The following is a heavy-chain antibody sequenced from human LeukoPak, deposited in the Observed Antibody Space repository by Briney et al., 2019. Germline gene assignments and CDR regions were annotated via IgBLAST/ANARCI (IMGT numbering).Heavy chain of an antibody. Sequence: GGSLRLSCVASGFTVSSNYMSWVRQAPGKGLEWVSVIYSGGSTYYADSVKGRFTISRDNSKNTLYLQMNSLRAEDTAVYYCARDRRSIAAADYYYYYYMDVWGKGTTVTVSS. D-gene: IGHD6-13*01. CDR3: ARDRRSIAAADYYYYYYMDV. CDR1: GFTVSSNY. V-gene: IGHV3-53*01. CDR2: IYSGGST. J-gene: IGHJ6*03.